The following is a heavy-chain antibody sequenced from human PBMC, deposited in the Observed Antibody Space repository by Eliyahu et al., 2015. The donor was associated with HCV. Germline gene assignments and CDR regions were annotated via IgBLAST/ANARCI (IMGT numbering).Heavy chain of an antibody. CDR2: ISSSGSTI. Sequence: QVQLVESGGGLVKPGGSLRLXCAASGFPFSDYYMSWIRQXPGKGLEWVSYISSSGSTIYYADSVKGRFTISRDNAKNSLYLQMNSLRAEDTAVYYCARPITYYDFWSGWGYWGQGTLVTVSS. CDR1: GFPFSDYY. D-gene: IGHD3-3*01. V-gene: IGHV3-11*01. J-gene: IGHJ4*02. CDR3: ARPITYYDFWSGWGY.